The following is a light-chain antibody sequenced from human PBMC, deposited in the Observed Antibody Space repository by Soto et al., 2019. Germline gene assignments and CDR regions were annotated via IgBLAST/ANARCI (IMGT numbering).Light chain of an antibody. CDR1: QSVSNNY. CDR2: GAS. CDR3: QQRSNWPSVT. V-gene: IGKV3D-20*02. Sequence: ESVLTQSPGTRYLSPGERATLSCRAIQSVSNNYLAWYQQKPGQAPRLLIYGASNRATGISDRFSGSGSGTDFTLTISRLDPEHFAVYYCQQRSNWPSVTFGQGTRLEIK. J-gene: IGKJ5*01.